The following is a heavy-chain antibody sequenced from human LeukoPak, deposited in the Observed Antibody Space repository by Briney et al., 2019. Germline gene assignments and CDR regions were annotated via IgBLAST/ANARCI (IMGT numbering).Heavy chain of an antibody. CDR3: ARDLSYYWYFDL. D-gene: IGHD3-10*01. V-gene: IGHV3-48*04. CDR1: GFSFSSYT. J-gene: IGHJ2*01. CDR2: ISSSSSTI. Sequence: PGGSLRLSCAASGFSFSSYTMNWVRQAPGKGLEWVSYISSSSSTIYYADSVKGRFTISRDNAKNSLYLQMNSLRAEDTAVYYCARDLSYYWYFDLWGRGTLVTVSS.